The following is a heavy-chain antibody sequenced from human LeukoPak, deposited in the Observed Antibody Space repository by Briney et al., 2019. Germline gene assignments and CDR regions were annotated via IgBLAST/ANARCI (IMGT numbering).Heavy chain of an antibody. V-gene: IGHV3-33*01. Sequence: GGSLRLSCAASGFTFSSYGMHWVRQAPGKGLEWVAVIWYDGSNKYYADSVKGRFTFSRDNSKNTLYLQMNSLRAEDTAVYYCARLTEEDYALSDLDYWGQGTLVTVSS. CDR2: IWYDGSNK. D-gene: IGHD4-17*01. CDR1: GFTFSSYG. J-gene: IGHJ4*02. CDR3: ARLTEEDYALSDLDY.